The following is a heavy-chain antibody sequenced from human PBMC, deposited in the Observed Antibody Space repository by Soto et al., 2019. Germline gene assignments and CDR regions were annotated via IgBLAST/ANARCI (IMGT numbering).Heavy chain of an antibody. D-gene: IGHD3-9*01. CDR3: AKDSSFYYDIFDY. J-gene: IGHJ4*02. Sequence: EVQLLESGGGLVQPGGSLRLSCAASGFTFSSYAMSWVRQAPGKGLEWVSGITGSGGTTYYADSVKGRFTISRDNSKSTLYLQMNSLRAEDTAVYYCAKDSSFYYDIFDYWGQGTLFTVSS. V-gene: IGHV3-23*01. CDR2: ITGSGGTT. CDR1: GFTFSSYA.